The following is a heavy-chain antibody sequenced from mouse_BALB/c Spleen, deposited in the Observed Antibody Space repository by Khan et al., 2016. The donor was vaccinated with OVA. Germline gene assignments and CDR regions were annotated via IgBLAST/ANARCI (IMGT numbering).Heavy chain of an antibody. J-gene: IGHJ3*01. CDR3: ARKDYYDYDPFPY. V-gene: IGHV3-2*02. CDR2: INYSGNT. Sequence: EVKLLESGPGLVKPSQSLSLTCTVTGYSITSEYAWNWIRQFPGNKLEWMGYINYSGNTRFNPSLKSRTSITRHTSKNQFFLQLNSVTTEDTATYYCARKDYYDYDPFPYWGQGTLVTVSA. D-gene: IGHD2-4*01. CDR1: GYSITSEYA.